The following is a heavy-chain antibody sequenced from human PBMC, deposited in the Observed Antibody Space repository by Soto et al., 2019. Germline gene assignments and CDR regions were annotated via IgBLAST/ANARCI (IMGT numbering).Heavy chain of an antibody. CDR1: GYTFTSYG. J-gene: IGHJ5*02. CDR3: ARALLYYYDSSGFLVPSFDP. Sequence: AASVKVSCKASGYTFTSYGISCVRQAPGQGLEWMGWISAYNGNTNYAQKLQGRVTMTTDTSTSTAYMELRSLRSDDTAVYYCARALLYYYDSSGFLVPSFDPWGQGTLVTVSS. V-gene: IGHV1-18*04. D-gene: IGHD3-22*01. CDR2: ISAYNGNT.